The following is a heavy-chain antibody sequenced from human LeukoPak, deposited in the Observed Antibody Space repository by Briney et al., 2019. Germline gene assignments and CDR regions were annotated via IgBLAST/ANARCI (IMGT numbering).Heavy chain of an antibody. Sequence: PSETLSLTCTVSGGSISSYYWSWIRQPAGKGLEWIGRIYTSGSTNYNASLKTRVTISVDKSKSQFSLKLRSVTAADTAVYYCARGQTSSWYPFDYWGQGTLVTVSS. CDR1: GGSISSYY. J-gene: IGHJ4*02. D-gene: IGHD6-13*01. CDR3: ARGQTSSWYPFDY. V-gene: IGHV4-4*07. CDR2: IYTSGST.